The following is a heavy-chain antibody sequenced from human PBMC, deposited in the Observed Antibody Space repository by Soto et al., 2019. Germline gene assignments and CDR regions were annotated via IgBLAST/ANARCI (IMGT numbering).Heavy chain of an antibody. J-gene: IGHJ3*02. V-gene: IGHV3-73*01. CDR3: TRHSYYYGSSGPPGAGFDI. D-gene: IGHD3-22*01. CDR2: IRSKANSYAT. CDR1: GFTFSGSA. Sequence: GGSLRLSCAASGFTFSGSAMHWVRQASGKGLEWVGRIRSKANSYATAYAASVKGRFTISRDDSKNTAYLQMNSLKTEETAVYYSTRHSYYYGSSGPPGAGFDIWGQGTMVTVSS.